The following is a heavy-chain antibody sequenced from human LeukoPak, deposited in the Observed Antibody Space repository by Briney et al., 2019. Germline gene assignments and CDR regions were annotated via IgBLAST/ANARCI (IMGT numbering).Heavy chain of an antibody. CDR2: LSSGRYT. D-gene: IGHD2/OR15-2a*01. Sequence: RGSLRLSCAASGFTGSTKYMSWVRNTTGWGLDWVSVLSSGRYTYYADSVKGRFTISRDNSKNTLYLQMNSLRTEDTAVYYCAISLLGIRSFDYWGQGTLVTVCS. CDR3: AISLLGIRSFDY. CDR1: GFTGSTKY. V-gene: IGHV3-66*01. J-gene: IGHJ4*02.